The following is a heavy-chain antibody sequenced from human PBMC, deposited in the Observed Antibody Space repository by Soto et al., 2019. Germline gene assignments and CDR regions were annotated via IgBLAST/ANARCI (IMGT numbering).Heavy chain of an antibody. J-gene: IGHJ5*02. D-gene: IGHD6-19*01. Sequence: KTSETLSLTXTVSGGSISSSSYYWGWIRQPPGKGLEWIGSIYYSGSTYYNPSLKSRVTISVDTSKNQFSLKLSSVTAADTAVYYCARGRVIAVAGTGWFDPWGQGTLVTVSS. CDR2: IYYSGST. V-gene: IGHV4-39*01. CDR3: ARGRVIAVAGTGWFDP. CDR1: GGSISSSSYY.